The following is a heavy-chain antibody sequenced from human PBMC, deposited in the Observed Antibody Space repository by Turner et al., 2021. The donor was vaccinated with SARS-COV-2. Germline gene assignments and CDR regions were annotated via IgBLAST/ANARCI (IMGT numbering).Heavy chain of an antibody. CDR3: AKGYDSSGYYSARGGLFCDY. CDR1: GFNFSSYG. V-gene: IGHV3-30*18. D-gene: IGHD3-22*01. J-gene: IGHJ4*02. Sequence: QVQLVESGGGVVQPGRSLRLSCAASGFNFSSYGMHWVRQAPGKGLEWVAVRSYDGNNKYYADSVKGRFTISRDNSKNTLYLQMNSLRAEDTAVYYCAKGYDSSGYYSARGGLFCDYWGQGTLVTVSS. CDR2: RSYDGNNK.